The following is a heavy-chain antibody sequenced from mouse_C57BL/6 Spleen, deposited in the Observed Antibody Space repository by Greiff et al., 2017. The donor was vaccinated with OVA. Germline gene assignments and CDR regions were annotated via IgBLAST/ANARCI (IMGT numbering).Heavy chain of an antibody. J-gene: IGHJ4*01. D-gene: IGHD4-1*01. Sequence: EAGGGLVQPKGSLKLSCAASGFTFNTYAMHWVRQAPGKGLEWVARIRSKSSNYATYYADSVKDRFTISRDDSQSMLYLQMNNLKTEDTAMYYCVRDQTFLTGTRAMDYWGQGTSVTVSS. CDR1: GFTFNTYA. CDR2: IRSKSSNYAT. CDR3: VRDQTFLTGTRAMDY. V-gene: IGHV10-3*01.